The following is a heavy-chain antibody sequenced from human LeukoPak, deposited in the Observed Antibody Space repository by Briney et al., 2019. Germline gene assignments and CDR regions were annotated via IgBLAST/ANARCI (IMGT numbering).Heavy chain of an antibody. V-gene: IGHV4-30-4*07. D-gene: IGHD3-10*01. CDR2: IYYSGST. J-gene: IGHJ4*02. CDR1: GGSISSGGYS. Sequence: PSETLSLTCAVSGGSISSGGYSWSWIRQPPGKGLDWIGYIYYSGSTYYNPSLKSRVTISVDTSKNQFSLKLSSVTAADTAVYYCARVPLATMVRGVPQYYFDYWGQGTLVTVSS. CDR3: ARVPLATMVRGVPQYYFDY.